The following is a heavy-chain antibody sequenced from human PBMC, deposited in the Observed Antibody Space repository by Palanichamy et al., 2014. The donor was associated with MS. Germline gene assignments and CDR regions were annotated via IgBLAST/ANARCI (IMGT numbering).Heavy chain of an antibody. CDR3: ARVLDRFQGPQRPIGY. V-gene: IGHV1-2*02. CDR1: GYTFTGYY. Sequence: QVQLVQSGAEVKKPGASVKVSCKASGYTFTGYYMHWVRQAPGQGLEWMGWINPNSGGTNYAQKFQGRVTMTRDTSISTAYMELSRLRSDDTAVYYCARVLDRFQGPQRPIGYWGQGTLVTVSS. CDR2: INPNSGGT. D-gene: IGHD3-3*01. J-gene: IGHJ4*02.